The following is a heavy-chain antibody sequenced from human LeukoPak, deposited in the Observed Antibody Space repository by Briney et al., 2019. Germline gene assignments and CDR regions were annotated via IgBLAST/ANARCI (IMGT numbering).Heavy chain of an antibody. CDR3: AKAAFQPRIFGVVIGKDNDAFDI. J-gene: IGHJ3*02. V-gene: IGHV3-23*01. Sequence: GGSLGLSCAASGFTFSSYAMSWVRQAPGKGLEWVSAISGSGGSTYYADSVKGRFTISRDNSKNTLYLQMNSLRAEDTAVYYCAKAAFQPRIFGVVIGKDNDAFDIWGQGTMVTVSS. CDR1: GFTFSSYA. D-gene: IGHD3-3*01. CDR2: ISGSGGST.